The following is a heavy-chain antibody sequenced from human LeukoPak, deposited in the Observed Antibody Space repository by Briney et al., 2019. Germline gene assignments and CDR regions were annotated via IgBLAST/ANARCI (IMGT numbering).Heavy chain of an antibody. Sequence: SETLSLTCTVSGDSISSSYWSWIRQPPGKGLEWIGYIYYSGSTNYNPSLKSRVTISVDTSKNQFSLKLSSVTAADTAVYYCARYNFDATYYYVSSGYKHCLDRWGQGTLVTVSS. CDR3: ARYNFDATYYYVSSGYKHCLDR. D-gene: IGHD3-22*01. V-gene: IGHV4-59*01. CDR2: IYYSGST. J-gene: IGHJ5*02. CDR1: GDSISSSY.